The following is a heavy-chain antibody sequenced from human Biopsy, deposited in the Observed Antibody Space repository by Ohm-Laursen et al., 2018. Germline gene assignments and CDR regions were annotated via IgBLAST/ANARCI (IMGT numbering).Heavy chain of an antibody. J-gene: IGHJ5*02. CDR3: AGATSGTSLYDP. D-gene: IGHD6-13*01. CDR2: ISHSGST. Sequence: TLSLTCTVSGASISSAAYHWSWIRQLPGKGLEWIGYISHSGSTSYNPSLRSLVTISTDTSTNQFSLKVRPVTAADTAMYYCAGATSGTSLYDPWGQGILVTVSS. CDR1: GASISSAAYH. V-gene: IGHV4-31*01.